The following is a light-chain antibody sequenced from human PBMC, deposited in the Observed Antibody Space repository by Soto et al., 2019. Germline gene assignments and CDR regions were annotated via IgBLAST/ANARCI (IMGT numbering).Light chain of an antibody. CDR3: CSYAGSKEVV. Sequence: QSVLTQPASVSGSPGQSITISCTGTSSDVGSYNLVSWYQQHPGKAPKLMIYEGSKRPSGVSKRFSGSKSGNTASLTISGLQAEDEADYYCCSYAGSKEVVFGGGTKLTVL. CDR2: EGS. V-gene: IGLV2-23*01. CDR1: SSDVGSYNL. J-gene: IGLJ2*01.